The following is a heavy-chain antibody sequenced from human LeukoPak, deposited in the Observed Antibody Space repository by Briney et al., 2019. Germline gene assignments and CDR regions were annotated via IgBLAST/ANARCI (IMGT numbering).Heavy chain of an antibody. Sequence: SETLSFTCAVYGGSFSGYYWSWIRQPPGKGLEWIGEINHSGSTNYNPSLKSRVTISVDTSKNQFSLQLSSVTAADTAVYYCARGGPRYCSGGSRYFGYWGQGTLVTVSS. CDR3: ARGGPRYCSGGSRYFGY. D-gene: IGHD2-15*01. CDR2: INHSGST. J-gene: IGHJ4*02. CDR1: GGSFSGYY. V-gene: IGHV4-34*01.